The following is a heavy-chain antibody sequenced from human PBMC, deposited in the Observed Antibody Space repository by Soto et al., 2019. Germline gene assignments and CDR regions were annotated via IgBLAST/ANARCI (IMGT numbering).Heavy chain of an antibody. Sequence: PWGSLRLSCVAYGFTFRAYSMSWVRQAPGQGLELASSINSRSTYISYTRTVEGRFTISRDDAKVSLHLQMDSRGDEDTDVYYCARDLLEGYGRARQPDYWGQGTLVTVSS. D-gene: IGHD5-18*01. J-gene: IGHJ4*02. CDR2: INSRSTYI. CDR3: ARDLLEGYGRARQPDY. CDR1: GFTFRAYS. V-gene: IGHV3-21*01.